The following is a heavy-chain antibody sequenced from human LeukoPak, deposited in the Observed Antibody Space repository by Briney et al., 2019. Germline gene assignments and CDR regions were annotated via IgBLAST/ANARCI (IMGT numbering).Heavy chain of an antibody. Sequence: PGGSLRLSCAASGFTFTKYWMSWIRQVPGKGPEWEANIKQDGSEKYYVDSVKGRFTISRDNAKNSLYLQMDSLRAEDTAVYYCARDKEEGATKLDSWGQGTLVSVSS. CDR3: ARDKEEGATKLDS. CDR1: GFTFTKYW. V-gene: IGHV3-7*03. CDR2: IKQDGSEK. J-gene: IGHJ4*02. D-gene: IGHD1-26*01.